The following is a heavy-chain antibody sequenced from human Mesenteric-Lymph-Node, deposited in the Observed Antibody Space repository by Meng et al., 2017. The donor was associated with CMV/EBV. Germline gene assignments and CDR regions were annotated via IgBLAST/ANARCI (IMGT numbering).Heavy chain of an antibody. CDR1: GGSISSNTW. CDR3: ARVYGRKSLNFYYGMDV. CDR2: IYHSGST. D-gene: IGHD4-17*01. J-gene: IGHJ6*02. V-gene: IGHV4-4*02. Sequence: SETLSLTCAVSGGSISSNTWWTWVRQPPGKGLEWIGEIYHSGSTNYKTSLESRVTISVDKSKNQFSLKLSSVTAADTAVYYCARVYGRKSLNFYYGMDVWGQGTTVTVSS.